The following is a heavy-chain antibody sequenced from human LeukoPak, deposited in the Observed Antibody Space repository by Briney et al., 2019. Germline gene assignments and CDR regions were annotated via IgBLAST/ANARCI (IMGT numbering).Heavy chain of an antibody. CDR3: ARDSVRGVIIPFDY. CDR1: GFTFSDYY. J-gene: IGHJ4*02. CDR2: ITSSAGTI. Sequence: GGSLRLSCAASGFTFSDYYMSWIRQAPGKGLEWVSYITSSAGTIYYADSVKGRFTISRDNAKNSLFLQMNSLRAEDTAVYYCARDSVRGVIIPFDYWGQGTLVTVSS. D-gene: IGHD3-10*01. V-gene: IGHV3-11*04.